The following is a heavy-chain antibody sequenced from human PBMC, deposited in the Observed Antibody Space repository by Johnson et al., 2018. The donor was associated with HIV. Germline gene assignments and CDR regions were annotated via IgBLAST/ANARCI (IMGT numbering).Heavy chain of an antibody. CDR2: IGTAGDT. CDR1: GLSFSNYD. V-gene: IGHV3-13*01. D-gene: IGHD6-6*01. Sequence: EVKLVESGGGVVQPGKSLTLSCVVSGLSFSNYDMYWVRQATGKGLEWVSGIGTAGDTYYADSLKGRFTISREDAKNSLYLQMNSLRVEDTAVYYCASPWGRYSISSLDTFDIWGQGTMVTVSS. CDR3: ASPWGRYSISSLDTFDI. J-gene: IGHJ3*02.